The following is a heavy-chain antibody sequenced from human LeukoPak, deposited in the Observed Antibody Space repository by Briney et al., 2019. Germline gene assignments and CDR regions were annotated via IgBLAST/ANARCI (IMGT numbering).Heavy chain of an antibody. CDR1: GYTFTGYY. J-gene: IGHJ4*02. CDR2: INPNSGGT. Sequence: ASVKVSCKASGYTFTGYYMHWVRQAPGQGLEWMGWINPNSGGTNYAQKFQGRVTMTRDTSISTAYMELSRLRSDDTAVYYCVRDYGSNSGLDYSRQGTLVTVSS. D-gene: IGHD4-23*01. CDR3: VRDYGSNSGLDY. V-gene: IGHV1-2*02.